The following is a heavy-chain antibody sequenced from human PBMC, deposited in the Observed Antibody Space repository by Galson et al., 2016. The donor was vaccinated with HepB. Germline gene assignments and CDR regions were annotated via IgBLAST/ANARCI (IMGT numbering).Heavy chain of an antibody. Sequence: PRLSCAASGFTFSTYGMHWVRQAPGKGLEWVAVISYDGATKYHADSVKGRFTISRDNSKNTLYLQMHRLRFEDTAVYYCASDPRQWQRGYNYGFEYWGQGTLVSVSS. CDR2: ISYDGATK. CDR1: GFTFSTYG. CDR3: ASDPRQWQRGYNYGFEY. J-gene: IGHJ4*02. D-gene: IGHD5-18*01. V-gene: IGHV3-30*03.